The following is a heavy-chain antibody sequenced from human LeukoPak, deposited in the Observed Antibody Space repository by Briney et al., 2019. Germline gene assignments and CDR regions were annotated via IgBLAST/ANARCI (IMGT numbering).Heavy chain of an antibody. J-gene: IGHJ4*02. D-gene: IGHD1-26*01. CDR2: INHSGST. CDR3: ASTPGRSHYFDY. Sequence: PSETLSLTCAVYGGSFSGYYWSWIRQPPGKGLEWIGEINHSGSTNYNPSLKSRVTISVDTSKNQFSLKLSSVTAADTAVYYCASTPGRSHYFDYWGQGTLVTVSS. CDR1: GGSFSGYY. V-gene: IGHV4-34*01.